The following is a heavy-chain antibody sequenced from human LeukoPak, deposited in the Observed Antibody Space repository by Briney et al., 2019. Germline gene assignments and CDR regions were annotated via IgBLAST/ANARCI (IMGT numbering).Heavy chain of an antibody. CDR3: ARDAFGP. V-gene: IGHV1-46*01. Sequence: ASVKVSCKASGYTFTSYYMHWVRQAPGQGLEWMGIINPSGGSTSYAQKFQGRVTMTTDTSTSTAYMELRSLRSDDTAVYYCARDAFGPWGQGTLVTVCS. CDR1: GYTFTSYY. CDR2: INPSGGST. D-gene: IGHD3-16*01. J-gene: IGHJ5*02.